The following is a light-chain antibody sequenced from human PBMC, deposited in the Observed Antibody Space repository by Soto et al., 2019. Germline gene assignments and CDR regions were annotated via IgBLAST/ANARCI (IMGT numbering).Light chain of an antibody. V-gene: IGKV3-20*01. CDR3: QQYGSSPLT. Sequence: EIVLTQSPGTLSLSPGERATLSCRASQRVSSRYLAWYQQKPGQAPRLLIYGASSRASGIPDRFSGSGSGTIFTLTISRREPEDFAVYYCQQYGSSPLTFGGGTKVEIK. CDR1: QRVSSRY. CDR2: GAS. J-gene: IGKJ4*01.